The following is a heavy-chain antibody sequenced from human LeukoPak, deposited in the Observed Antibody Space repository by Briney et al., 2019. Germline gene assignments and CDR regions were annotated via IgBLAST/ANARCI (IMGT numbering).Heavy chain of an antibody. CDR1: GFTFDDYA. D-gene: IGHD5-18*01. Sequence: PGRSLILSCAASGFTFDDYAMHWVRQVPRKGLEGVSGISWNSGSIGYADSVKGRFTITRDNAKNPLYLQMNSLRAEDTALYYCAKDSGYSYGYGWFDLWGQGTLVTVSS. CDR3: AKDSGYSYGYGWFDL. J-gene: IGHJ5*02. CDR2: ISWNSGSI. V-gene: IGHV3-9*01.